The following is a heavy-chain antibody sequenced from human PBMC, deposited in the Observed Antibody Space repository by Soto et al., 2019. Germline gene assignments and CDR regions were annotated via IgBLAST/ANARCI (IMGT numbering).Heavy chain of an antibody. D-gene: IGHD3-22*01. V-gene: IGHV1-69*13. CDR2: IIPIFGTA. J-gene: IGHJ4*02. CDR1: GGTFSSYA. CDR3: ARHYDSSGYPPFDY. Sequence: SVKVSCTASGGTFSSYAISWVRQAPGQGLEWMGGIIPIFGTANYAQKFQGRVTITADESTSTAYMELSSLRSEDTAVYYCARHYDSSGYPPFDYWGQGTLVTVSS.